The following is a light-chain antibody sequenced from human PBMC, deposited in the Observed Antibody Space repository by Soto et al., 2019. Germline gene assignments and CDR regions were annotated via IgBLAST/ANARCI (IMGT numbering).Light chain of an antibody. V-gene: IGKV1-33*01. J-gene: IGKJ4*01. CDR1: QDIRNF. CDR3: QQYENLPLT. Sequence: DSLMTQSPSSLSASVGDRVTISCQASQDIRNFLNWYQQKPWNAPKVLIYDASSLEAGVPSRFRGSGSGTLFTFTISRLQPEDIATYYCQQYENLPLTFGGGTKVDIK. CDR2: DAS.